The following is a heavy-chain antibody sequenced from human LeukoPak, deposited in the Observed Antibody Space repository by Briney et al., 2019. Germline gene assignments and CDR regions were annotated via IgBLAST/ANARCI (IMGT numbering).Heavy chain of an antibody. CDR3: ASTVASPRTSFDI. J-gene: IGHJ3*02. CDR2: VYHSGST. V-gene: IGHV4-38-2*02. Sequence: SETLSLTCSVSGYSISYGYFWAWIRQPPGKGLEWIGSVYHSGSTHYTPSFKSRVTISLDTSKNHFSLKPSSVTAADTAVYYCASTVASPRTSFDIWGQGTMVTVSS. CDR1: GYSISYGYF. D-gene: IGHD2-15*01.